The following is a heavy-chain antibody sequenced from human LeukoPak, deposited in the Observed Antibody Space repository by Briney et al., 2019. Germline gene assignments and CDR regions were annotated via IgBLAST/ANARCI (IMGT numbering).Heavy chain of an antibody. CDR3: ALGWVATNDY. D-gene: IGHD5-12*01. CDR2: IDPSDSYT. V-gene: IGHV5-10-1*01. Sequence: GESLRISCKGSGYSFTSYWISWVRQMPGKGLEWMGRIDPSDSYTNYSPSFQGHVTISADKSISTACLQWSSLKASDTAMYYCALGWVATNDYWGQGTLVTVSS. CDR1: GYSFTSYW. J-gene: IGHJ4*02.